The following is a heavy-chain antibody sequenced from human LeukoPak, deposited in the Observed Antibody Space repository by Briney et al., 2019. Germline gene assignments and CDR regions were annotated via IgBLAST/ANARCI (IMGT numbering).Heavy chain of an antibody. CDR1: GFNFNIYA. D-gene: IGHD3-22*01. V-gene: IGHV3-23*01. Sequence: PGGSLRLSCAASGFNFNIYAMSWVRQAPGKGLEGVSSITSSGAGTFYADSVKDRFTISRHNSKNTLYLQMSRLSAEDTAVYYCAKDRPNYHESNGHYYRPNGDYWGQGTLVTVSS. J-gene: IGHJ4*02. CDR2: ITSSGAGT. CDR3: AKDRPNYHESNGHYYRPNGDY.